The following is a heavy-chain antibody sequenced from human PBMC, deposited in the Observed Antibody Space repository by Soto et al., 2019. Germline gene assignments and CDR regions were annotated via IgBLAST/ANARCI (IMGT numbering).Heavy chain of an antibody. Sequence: SETLSLTCAVYGGSFSGYYWSWIRQPPGKGLEWIGEINHSGSTNYNPSLKSRVTISVDTSKNQFSLKLSSVTAADTAVYYCARVCDYGDYVSEEKWFDPWGQGTLVNVS. CDR2: INHSGST. D-gene: IGHD4-17*01. CDR3: ARVCDYGDYVSEEKWFDP. CDR1: GGSFSGYY. V-gene: IGHV4-34*01. J-gene: IGHJ5*02.